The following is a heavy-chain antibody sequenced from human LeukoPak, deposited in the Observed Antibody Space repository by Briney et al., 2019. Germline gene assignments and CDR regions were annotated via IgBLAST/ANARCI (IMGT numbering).Heavy chain of an antibody. CDR2: ISSSSSYI. D-gene: IGHD4-17*01. V-gene: IGHV3-21*01. CDR3: ARELPSTVTTGVFDY. Sequence: GGSLRLSCAASGFTFSSYSMNWVRQAPGKGLEWVSSISSSSSYIYYADSVKGRFTISRDNAKNSLYLQMNSLRAEDTAVYYCARELPSTVTTGVFDYWGQGTLVTVSS. J-gene: IGHJ4*02. CDR1: GFTFSSYS.